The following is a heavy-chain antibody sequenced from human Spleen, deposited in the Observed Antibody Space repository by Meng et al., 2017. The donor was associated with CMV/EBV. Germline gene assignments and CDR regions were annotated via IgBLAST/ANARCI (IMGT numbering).Heavy chain of an antibody. D-gene: IGHD3-3*01. J-gene: IGHJ4*02. CDR2: INHSGST. V-gene: IGHV4-34*01. CDR1: GGSFSGYY. Sequence: GSLRLSCAVYGGSFSGYYWSWIRQPPGKGLEWIGEINHSGSTNYNPSLKSRVTISVDTSKNQFSLKLSSVTAADTAVYYCARGLRFLNYWGQGTLVTVPS. CDR3: ARGLRFLNY.